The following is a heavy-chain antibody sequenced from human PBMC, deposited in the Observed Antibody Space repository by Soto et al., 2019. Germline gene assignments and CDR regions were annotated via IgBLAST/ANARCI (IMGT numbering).Heavy chain of an antibody. CDR2: IYPGDSDT. Sequence: GESLKLSCNGSGYSFTSYWIGWVRQMPGKGLEWMGIIYPGDSDTRYSPSFQGQVTISADKSISTAYLQWSSLKASDTAMYYCAIGITGTTDAFDIWGQGTMVTVSS. CDR3: AIGITGTTDAFDI. CDR1: GYSFTSYW. V-gene: IGHV5-51*01. D-gene: IGHD1-7*01. J-gene: IGHJ3*02.